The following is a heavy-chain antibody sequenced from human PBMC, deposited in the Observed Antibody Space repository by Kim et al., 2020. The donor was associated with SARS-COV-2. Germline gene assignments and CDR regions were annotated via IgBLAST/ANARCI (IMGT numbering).Heavy chain of an antibody. CDR1: GASISSSTYY. CDR2: LHYSGTT. V-gene: IGHV4-39*01. J-gene: IGHJ4*02. D-gene: IGHD3-22*01. CDR3: ATSGPYYDSRNFFDYFDS. Sequence: SETLSLTCTVSGASISSSTYYWGFIRRSPGTGLEWIGSLHYSGTTYYNPSLKSRVSISLDASRSQFSLKLRSVIASDTAVYFCATSGPYYDSRNFFDYFDSWGQGAPVTVSS.